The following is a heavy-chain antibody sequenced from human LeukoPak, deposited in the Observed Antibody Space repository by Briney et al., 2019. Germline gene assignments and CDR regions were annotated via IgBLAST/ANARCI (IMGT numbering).Heavy chain of an antibody. J-gene: IGHJ4*02. V-gene: IGHV3-9*01. Sequence: GGSLRLSCAGSGFTFDDYAMHWVRQAPGKGLEWVSGISWNSGNIGYADSVKGRFTISRDNAKNSLYLQMNSLRAEDTAVYYCARAGYCSSTSCVSLDYWGQGTLVTVSS. CDR2: ISWNSGNI. D-gene: IGHD2-2*01. CDR1: GFTFDDYA. CDR3: ARAGYCSSTSCVSLDY.